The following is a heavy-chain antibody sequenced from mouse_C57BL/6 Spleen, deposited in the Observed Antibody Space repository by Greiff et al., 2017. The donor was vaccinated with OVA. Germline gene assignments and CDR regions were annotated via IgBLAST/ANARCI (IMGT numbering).Heavy chain of an antibody. D-gene: IGHD2-4*01. CDR2: IYPGDGDT. CDR3: ARGHYDYDYFDY. V-gene: IGHV1-80*01. CDR1: GYAFSSYW. J-gene: IGHJ2*01. Sequence: VQGVESGAELVKPGASVKISCKASGYAFSSYWMNWVKQRPGKGLEWIGQIYPGDGDTNYNGKFKGKATLTADKSSSTAYMQLSSLTSEDSAVYFCARGHYDYDYFDYWGQGTTLTVSS.